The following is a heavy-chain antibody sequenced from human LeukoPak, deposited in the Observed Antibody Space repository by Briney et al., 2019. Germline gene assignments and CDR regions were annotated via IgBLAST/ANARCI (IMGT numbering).Heavy chain of an antibody. CDR2: IIPIFGTA. J-gene: IGHJ6*03. V-gene: IGHV1-69*05. CDR1: GGTFSSYA. Sequence: ASVKVSCKASGGTFSSYAISWVRQAPGQGLEWMGGIIPIFGTANYAQKFQGRVTITTDESTSTAYMELSSLRSEDTAVYYCARGPEGYSYGSDYYYYYMDVWGKGTTVTVSS. D-gene: IGHD5-18*01. CDR3: ARGPEGYSYGSDYYYYYMDV.